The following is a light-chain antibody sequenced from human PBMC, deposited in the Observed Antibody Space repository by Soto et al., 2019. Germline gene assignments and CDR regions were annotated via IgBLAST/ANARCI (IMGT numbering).Light chain of an antibody. Sequence: QSVLTQPPSASGTPGQRVTISCSGSSSNIGTNYVYWYQQVPGTAPKLLIYSNNQRPSGVPDRFSGSKSGTSASLAIRGLRSEDEADYYWATWDDSLRGRVFGGGTKLTVL. V-gene: IGLV1-47*02. CDR3: ATWDDSLRGRV. CDR1: SSNIGTNY. CDR2: SNN. J-gene: IGLJ3*02.